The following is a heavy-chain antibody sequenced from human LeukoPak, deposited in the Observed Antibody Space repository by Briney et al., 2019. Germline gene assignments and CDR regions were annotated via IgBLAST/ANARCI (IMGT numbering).Heavy chain of an antibody. CDR3: ARNQRRLDY. Sequence: PGGSLRLSCAASGFTFSNYWMTWVRQAPGKGLELVANIKQDGSEKYYVDSAKGRFTISRDNAKNSLYLQMNSLRAEDTAVYYCARNQRRLDYWGQGTLVTVSS. D-gene: IGHD1-14*01. CDR2: IKQDGSEK. CDR1: GFTFSNYW. V-gene: IGHV3-7*01. J-gene: IGHJ4*02.